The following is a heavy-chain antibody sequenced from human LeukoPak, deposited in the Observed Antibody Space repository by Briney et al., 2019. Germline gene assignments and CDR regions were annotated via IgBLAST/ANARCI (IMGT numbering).Heavy chain of an antibody. J-gene: IGHJ3*02. V-gene: IGHV3-48*02. CDR2: ITSSSRNI. Sequence: GGSLRLSCEASGFTFSSYAMNWVRQAPGKGLEWVSYITSSSRNIYYAESVKGRFTISRDNAKSSLYLQMSSLRDEDTAVYYCARDDSSAFDIWGQGTMVTVSS. D-gene: IGHD3-22*01. CDR3: ARDDSSAFDI. CDR1: GFTFSSYA.